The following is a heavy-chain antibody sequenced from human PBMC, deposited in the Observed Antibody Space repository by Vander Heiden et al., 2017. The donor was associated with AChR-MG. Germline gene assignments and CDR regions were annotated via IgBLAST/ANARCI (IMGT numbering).Heavy chain of an antibody. CDR3: AKDRATFVGVVIKGTGNAFDI. D-gene: IGHD3-3*01. J-gene: IGHJ3*02. CDR1: GFTFSNYA. V-gene: IGHV3-23*01. Sequence: EVQLLESGGGLVQPGGSLRLSCAASGFTFSNYAMTWVRKAPGKGLEWVSAIRGISGSTYYADSVKGRFTISRDNSKNTLYLQMNSLRADDTAVYYCAKDRATFVGVVIKGTGNAFDIWGQGTMVTVSS. CDR2: IRGISGST.